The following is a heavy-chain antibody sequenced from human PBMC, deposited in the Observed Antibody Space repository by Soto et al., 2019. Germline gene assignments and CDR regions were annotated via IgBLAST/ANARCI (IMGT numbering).Heavy chain of an antibody. CDR3: EGDAAVGLLEY. D-gene: IGHD3-16*01. J-gene: IGHJ4*02. CDR1: GYTFTSYG. Sequence: QVQLVQSGAEVKKPGASVKVSCKASGYTFTSYGISWVRQAPGQGLEWMGWISAYNGNTNYAQKLQGRFTRTTDTATSTAERELRSLGSADAAVYSCEGDAAVGLLEYWGQGTLVTVSS. V-gene: IGHV1-18*01. CDR2: ISAYNGNT.